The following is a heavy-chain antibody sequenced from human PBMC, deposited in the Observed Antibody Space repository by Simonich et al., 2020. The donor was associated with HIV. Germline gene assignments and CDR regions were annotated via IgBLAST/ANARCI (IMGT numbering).Heavy chain of an antibody. D-gene: IGHD7-27*01. Sequence: QVTLKESGPARVQHTQTLTLNFTCSGFSLSTLGMRVSWIRQPPGKAREWLARIDWDDDKFYSTSLKTRLTISKDTSKNQVVLTMTNMDPVDTATYYCARPRPGDGLYFDLWGRGTLVTVSS. CDR1: GFSLSTLGMR. J-gene: IGHJ2*01. V-gene: IGHV2-70*04. CDR3: ARPRPGDGLYFDL. CDR2: IDWDDDK.